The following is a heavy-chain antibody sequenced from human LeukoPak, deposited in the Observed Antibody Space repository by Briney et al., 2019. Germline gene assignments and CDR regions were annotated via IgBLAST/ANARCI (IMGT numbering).Heavy chain of an antibody. J-gene: IGHJ4*02. D-gene: IGHD3-3*01. Sequence: GGSLRLSCAAPGFTFSSYWMHWVRQAPGKGLVWVSRINSDGSSTSYADSVKGRFTISRDNAKNTLYLQMNSLRAEDTAVYYCARVSREYDFWSGYGIDYWGQGTLVTVSS. V-gene: IGHV3-74*01. CDR3: ARVSREYDFWSGYGIDY. CDR2: INSDGSST. CDR1: GFTFSSYW.